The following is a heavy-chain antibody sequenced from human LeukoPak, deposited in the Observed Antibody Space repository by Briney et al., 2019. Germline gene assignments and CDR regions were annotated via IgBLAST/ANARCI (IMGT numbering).Heavy chain of an antibody. CDR1: GFTFSSYG. J-gene: IGHJ4*02. CDR2: ISYDGSNK. D-gene: IGHD3-9*01. V-gene: IGHV3-30*18. Sequence: GRSLRLSCAASGFTFSSYGMHWVRQAPGKGLEWVAVISYDGSNKYYADSVKGRFTISRDNSKNTLYLQMNRLRAEDRAVYYCAKLGQPGLLRYFDWLLTGRFDYWGQGTLVTVSS. CDR3: AKLGQPGLLRYFDWLLTGRFDY.